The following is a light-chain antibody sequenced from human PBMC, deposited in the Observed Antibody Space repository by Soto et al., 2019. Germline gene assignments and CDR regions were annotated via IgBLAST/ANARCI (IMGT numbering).Light chain of an antibody. CDR1: SSNIGAGYD. J-gene: IGLJ2*01. CDR2: GNS. V-gene: IGLV1-40*01. Sequence: QSVPTQPPSVSGAPGQRVTISCTGSSSNIGAGYDVHWYQQLPGTAPKLLIYGNSNRTSGVPDRFSGSKSGTSASLAISGLQAEDEADYYCQSYDSSLSGSVFGGGTKVTVL. CDR3: QSYDSSLSGSV.